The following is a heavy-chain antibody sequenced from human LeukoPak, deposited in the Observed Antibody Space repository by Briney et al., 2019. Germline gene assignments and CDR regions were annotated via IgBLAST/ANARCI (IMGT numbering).Heavy chain of an antibody. J-gene: IGHJ6*03. CDR1: GGSISSYY. CDR3: VRDLRSGEWFGENYYYYYYMDV. CDR2: IYYSGST. D-gene: IGHD3-10*01. V-gene: IGHV4-59*01. Sequence: SETLSLTCTVSGGSISSYYWSWIRQPPGKGLEWIGYIYYSGSTNYNPSLKSRVTISVDTSKNQFSLKLSSVTAADTAVYYCVRDLRSGEWFGENYYYYYYMDVWGKGTTVTISS.